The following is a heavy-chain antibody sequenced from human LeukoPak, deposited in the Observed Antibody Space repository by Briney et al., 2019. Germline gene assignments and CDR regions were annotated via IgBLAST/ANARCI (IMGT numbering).Heavy chain of an antibody. CDR1: GYSISSGYY. J-gene: IGHJ6*03. V-gene: IGHV4-38-2*02. Sequence: PSETLSLTCTVSGYSISSGYYWGWIRQPPGKGLEWIGSIYHSGSTYYNPSLKSRVTISVDTSKNQFSLKLSSVTAADTAVYYCARLYCSSTSCYNRGMNYYYMDVWGKGTTVTVSS. CDR3: ARLYCSSTSCYNRGMNYYYMDV. CDR2: IYHSGST. D-gene: IGHD2-2*01.